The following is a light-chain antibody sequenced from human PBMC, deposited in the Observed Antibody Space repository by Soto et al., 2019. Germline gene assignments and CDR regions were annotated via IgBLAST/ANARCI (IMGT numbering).Light chain of an antibody. CDR2: DVS. J-gene: IGLJ3*02. V-gene: IGLV2-14*03. CDR3: SSYTSSTTVV. Sequence: QSALTQPASVSGSPGQSITISCTGTSSDVGGYNYVSWYQQHPGKAPKLMIYDVSDRPSGVSNRFSGSKSGNTPSLTISGLQAEDGADYYCSSYTSSTTVVFGGGTKLTVL. CDR1: SSDVGGYNY.